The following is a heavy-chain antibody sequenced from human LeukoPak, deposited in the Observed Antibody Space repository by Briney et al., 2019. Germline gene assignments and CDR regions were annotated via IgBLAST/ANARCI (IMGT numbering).Heavy chain of an antibody. Sequence: ASVKVSCKASGYTFTSYGISWVRQAPGQGLEWMGWISAYNGNTNYAQKLQGRVTMTRNTSISTAYMELSSLRSEDTAVYYCASFLRTGYWGQGTLVTVSS. CDR1: GYTFTSYG. J-gene: IGHJ4*02. CDR2: ISAYNGNT. D-gene: IGHD2/OR15-2a*01. V-gene: IGHV1-18*01. CDR3: ASFLRTGY.